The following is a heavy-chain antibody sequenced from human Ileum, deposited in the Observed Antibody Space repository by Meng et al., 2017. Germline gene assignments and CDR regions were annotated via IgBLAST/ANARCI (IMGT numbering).Heavy chain of an antibody. D-gene: IGHD4-11*01. CDR1: GFSLSTSGVG. Sequence: QIPLKESCPTLVQPTQALTLTCTFSGFSLSTSGVGVGWIRQPPGKALEWLALIYWDDDKRYSPSLKSRLTITKDTSKNQVVLTMTNMDPVDTATYYCAHKTTVTTSGRGLFDYWGQGTLVTVSS. CDR3: AHKTTVTTSGRGLFDY. CDR2: IYWDDDK. V-gene: IGHV2-5*02. J-gene: IGHJ4*02.